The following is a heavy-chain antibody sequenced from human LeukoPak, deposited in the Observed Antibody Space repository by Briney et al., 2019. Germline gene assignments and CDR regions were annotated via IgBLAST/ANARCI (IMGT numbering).Heavy chain of an antibody. D-gene: IGHD6-13*01. CDR1: GFTLDEYA. Sequence: GGSLRLSCAVSGFTLDEYAMHWVRQAPGKGLEWVSGISWNSGSIDYADSVKGRFTISRDNAKYSLSLQMNNLRAEDTALYYCAKDVSSTSYYYYRMDLWGQGTTVTVSS. J-gene: IGHJ6*02. CDR2: ISWNSGSI. CDR3: AKDVSSTSYYYYRMDL. V-gene: IGHV3-9*01.